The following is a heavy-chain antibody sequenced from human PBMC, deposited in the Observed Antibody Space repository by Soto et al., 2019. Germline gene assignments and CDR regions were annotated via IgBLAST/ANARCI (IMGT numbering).Heavy chain of an antibody. V-gene: IGHV1-69*13. J-gene: IGHJ6*02. CDR1: GGTFSSYA. CDR3: ARDEGGSSTYYYYGMDV. Sequence: GASVKVSCKASGGTFSSYAISWVRQAPGQGLEWMGGIIPIFGTANYAQKFQGRVTITADESTSTAYMELSSLRSEDTAVYYCARDEGGSSTYYYYGMDVWGQGPTVTVSS. CDR2: IIPIFGTA. D-gene: IGHD6-13*01.